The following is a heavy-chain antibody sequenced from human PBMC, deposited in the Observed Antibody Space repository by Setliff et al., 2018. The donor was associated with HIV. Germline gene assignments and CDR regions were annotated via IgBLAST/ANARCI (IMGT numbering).Heavy chain of an antibody. J-gene: IGHJ5*02. D-gene: IGHD6-13*01. CDR2: INAGNGDT. Sequence: VKVSCKASGYTFTDYPVHWVRQAPGQRLEWMGWINAGNGDTKFSEKFQGRVTITRDTSASIAYMELSRLRSEDTGVYYCATDDAAVVGTCDHWGQGTLVTVSS. CDR1: GYTFTDYP. V-gene: IGHV1-3*01. CDR3: ATDDAAVVGTCDH.